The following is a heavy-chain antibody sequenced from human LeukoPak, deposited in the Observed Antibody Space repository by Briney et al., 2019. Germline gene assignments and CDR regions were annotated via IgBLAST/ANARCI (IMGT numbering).Heavy chain of an antibody. CDR1: GFTFSGYA. Sequence: GSLRLSCAASGFTFSGYAMSWVRQAPGKGLEWVSGISGSDRSTYYADSVKGRFIISRDNSKNTLYLQMNSLRAEDTAVYYCAKDTSVGALDIWGQGTMVTVSS. CDR3: AKDTSVGALDI. D-gene: IGHD5/OR15-5a*01. CDR2: ISGSDRST. J-gene: IGHJ3*02. V-gene: IGHV3-23*01.